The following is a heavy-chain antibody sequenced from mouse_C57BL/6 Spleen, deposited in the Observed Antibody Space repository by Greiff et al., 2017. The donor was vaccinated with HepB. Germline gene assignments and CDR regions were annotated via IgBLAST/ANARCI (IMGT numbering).Heavy chain of an antibody. D-gene: IGHD4-1*01. CDR3: ARDGKVYAMDY. V-gene: IGHV5-16*01. Sequence: EVQLVESEGGLVQPGSSMKLSCTASGFTFSDYYMAWVRQVPEKGLEWVANINYDGSSTYYLDSLKSRFIISRDNAKNILYLQMSSLKSEDTATYYCARDGKVYAMDYWGQGTSVTVSS. J-gene: IGHJ4*01. CDR1: GFTFSDYY. CDR2: INYDGSST.